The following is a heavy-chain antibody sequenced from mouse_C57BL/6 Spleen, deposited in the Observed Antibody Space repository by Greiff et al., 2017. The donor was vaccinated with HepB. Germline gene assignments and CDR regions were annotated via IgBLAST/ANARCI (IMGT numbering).Heavy chain of an antibody. J-gene: IGHJ3*01. CDR1: DSEVFPIAY. V-gene: IGHV15-2*01. Sequence: VKLQESGSELRSPGSSVKLSCKDFDSEVFPIAYMSWVRQKPGHGFEWIGGILPSIGRTIYGEKFEDKATLDADTLSNTAYLELNSLTSEDSAIYYCARKDYYSNYNAYWGQGTLVTVSA. CDR3: ARKDYYSNYNAY. D-gene: IGHD2-5*01. CDR2: ILPSIGRT.